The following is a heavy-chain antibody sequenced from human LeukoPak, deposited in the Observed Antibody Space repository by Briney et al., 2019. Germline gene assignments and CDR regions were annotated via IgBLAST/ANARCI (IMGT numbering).Heavy chain of an antibody. D-gene: IGHD6-19*01. CDR1: GFTFSSYA. J-gene: IGHJ4*02. V-gene: IGHV3-30*04. CDR3: ARGRAPGSGWYVDY. Sequence: PGGSLRLSCAASGFTFSSYAMHWVRQAPGKGLEWVAVISYDGSNKYYADSVKGRFTISRDNSKNTLYLQMNGLRAEDTAVYYCARGRAPGSGWYVDYWGQGTLVTVSS. CDR2: ISYDGSNK.